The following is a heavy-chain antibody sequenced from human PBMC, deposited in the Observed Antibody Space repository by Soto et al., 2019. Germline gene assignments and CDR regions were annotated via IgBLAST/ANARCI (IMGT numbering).Heavy chain of an antibody. CDR3: AKSPNFYCSSPNCYKYYFDH. Sequence: LRLSCAASGFTFNTYGMHWVRQAPGKGLEWVAVISYDGSEEYYVDSVKGRFTISKDNSKNTLYLQMNSLRPEDTAVYYCAKSPNFYCSSPNCYKYYFDHWGQGTRVTVSS. J-gene: IGHJ4*02. D-gene: IGHD2-2*02. V-gene: IGHV3-30*18. CDR1: GFTFNTYG. CDR2: ISYDGSEE.